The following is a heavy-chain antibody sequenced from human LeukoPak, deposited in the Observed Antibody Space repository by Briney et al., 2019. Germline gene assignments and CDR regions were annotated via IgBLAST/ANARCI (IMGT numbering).Heavy chain of an antibody. V-gene: IGHV3-48*01. D-gene: IGHD2-8*01. Sequence: PGGSLRLSCAASGFTFSSYSMNWARQAPGKGLEWVSYISSSSSTIYYADSVKGRFTISRDNAKNSLYLQMNSLRAEDTAVYYCARDKWAPADAIPRYYYYGMDVWGQGTTVTVSS. CDR1: GFTFSSYS. CDR3: ARDKWAPADAIPRYYYYGMDV. CDR2: ISSSSSTI. J-gene: IGHJ6*02.